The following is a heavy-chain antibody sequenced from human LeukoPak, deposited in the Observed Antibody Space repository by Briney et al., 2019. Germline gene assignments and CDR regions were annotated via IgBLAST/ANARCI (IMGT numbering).Heavy chain of an antibody. J-gene: IGHJ4*02. Sequence: ASVKVSCKASGYTFTDYYMHWVRQAPGQGLELMGWINPNSGVTNYAQNFQGRVTMTRDTSISTAYMELTRLSSDDTAVYYCARERSNGGLRLDFWGQGTLVTASS. CDR2: INPNSGVT. CDR1: GYTFTDYY. D-gene: IGHD3-16*01. CDR3: ARERSNGGLRLDF. V-gene: IGHV1-2*02.